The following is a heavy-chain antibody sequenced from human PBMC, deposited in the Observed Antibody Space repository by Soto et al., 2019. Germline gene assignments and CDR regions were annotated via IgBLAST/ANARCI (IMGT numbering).Heavy chain of an antibody. Sequence: SETLSLTCAVYGGSFSCYYWSWIRQPPGKGLEWIGEINHSGSTNYNPSLKSRVTISVDTSKNQFSLKLSSVTAADTAVYYCASSTFDWNYADYYYMDVWGKGTTVTVSS. CDR3: ASSTFDWNYADYYYMDV. CDR1: GGSFSCYY. D-gene: IGHD1-7*01. J-gene: IGHJ6*03. V-gene: IGHV4-34*01. CDR2: INHSGST.